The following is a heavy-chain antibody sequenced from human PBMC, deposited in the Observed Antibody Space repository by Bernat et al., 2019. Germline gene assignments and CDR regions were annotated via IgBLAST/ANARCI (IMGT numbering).Heavy chain of an antibody. J-gene: IGHJ4*02. CDR2: IIPIFGTA. D-gene: IGHD6-19*01. CDR1: GGTFSSYA. V-gene: IGHV1-69*01. CDR3: ARELGAVAGTGGGSGYFDY. Sequence: QVQLVQSGAEVKKPGSSVKVSCKASGGTFSSYAISWVRQAPGQGLEWMGGIIPIFGTANYAQKFQGRVTITADESTSTAYMELSSLRSEDTAVYYCARELGAVAGTGGGSGYFDYWGQGTLSPSPQ.